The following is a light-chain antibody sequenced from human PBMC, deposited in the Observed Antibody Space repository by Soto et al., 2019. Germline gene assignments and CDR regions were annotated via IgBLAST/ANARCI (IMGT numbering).Light chain of an antibody. CDR3: QQRSNWPLT. J-gene: IGKJ5*01. CDR2: DAS. CDR1: QSVSSY. V-gene: IGKV3-11*01. Sequence: EILLTQSPPTLSLSPWQKAAVSGGASQSVSSYLAWYQQIPGQAPRLLIYDASIRATGIPARFSGSGSGTDFTLTISSLEPEDFAVYYCQQRSNWPLTFGQGTRLEI.